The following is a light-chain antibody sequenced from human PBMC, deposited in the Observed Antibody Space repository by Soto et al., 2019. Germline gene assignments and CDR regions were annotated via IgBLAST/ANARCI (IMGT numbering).Light chain of an antibody. V-gene: IGKV3-20*01. Sequence: EMVLTQSPGTLSLSPGERATLSCRASQSVSSSYLAWYQQKPGQAPRLLIYGASSRATVIPDRFSGSGSGTAFTLTISRLEPEDFAVYYCQQYGSSPWITFGQGTRLEIK. CDR1: QSVSSSY. CDR2: GAS. J-gene: IGKJ5*01. CDR3: QQYGSSPWIT.